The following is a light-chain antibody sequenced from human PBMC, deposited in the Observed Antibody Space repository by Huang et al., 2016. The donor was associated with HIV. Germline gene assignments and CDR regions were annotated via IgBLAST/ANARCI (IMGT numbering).Light chain of an antibody. Sequence: ELVLTQSPGTLSLSPGERATLSCRASQSVSSSYLAWYQQKPGQAPRLLSDGASSRATGIPDRFSGSGSGTDFTLTISRLEPEDFAVYYCQQYGSSPLTFGGGTKVEIK. J-gene: IGKJ4*01. CDR3: QQYGSSPLT. V-gene: IGKV3-20*01. CDR1: QSVSSSY. CDR2: GAS.